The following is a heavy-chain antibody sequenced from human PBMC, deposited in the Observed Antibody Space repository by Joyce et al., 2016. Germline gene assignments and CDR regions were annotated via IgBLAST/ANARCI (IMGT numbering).Heavy chain of an antibody. CDR1: GFTFSSYS. D-gene: IGHD4-17*01. CDR3: AKADYGDKIDAFDI. CDR2: ISSSSSTI. Sequence: EVQLVESGGGLVQPGGSLSLSCAASGFTFSSYSMNWVRQGPGKGMEWVSYISSSSSTIYYADSVKGRVTISRDNAKNSLYLQMNSLRAEDTAVYYCAKADYGDKIDAFDIWGQGTMVTVSS. V-gene: IGHV3-48*01. J-gene: IGHJ3*02.